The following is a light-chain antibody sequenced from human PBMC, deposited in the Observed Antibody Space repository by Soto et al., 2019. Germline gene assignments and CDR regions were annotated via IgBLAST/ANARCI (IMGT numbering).Light chain of an antibody. V-gene: IGKV3-11*01. J-gene: IGKJ4*01. Sequence: EIVLTQSPATLSLSPGNRATLSCRASQSVSSYLAWYQQKPGQAPRLLIYDASNRATGIPARFSSSGSGTDFTLTITSLEPEDFAVYYCQQRSNWSSTFGGGTKVEIK. CDR2: DAS. CDR1: QSVSSY. CDR3: QQRSNWSST.